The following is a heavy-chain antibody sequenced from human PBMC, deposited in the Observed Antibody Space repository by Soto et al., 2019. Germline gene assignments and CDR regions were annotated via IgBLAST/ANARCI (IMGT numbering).Heavy chain of an antibody. V-gene: IGHV3-30-3*01. J-gene: IGHJ6*02. CDR2: ISYDGTIK. CDR3: AVVPAANGHYGMDV. CDR1: GITFSSYA. Sequence: GGSLRLSCAASGITFSSYAMHWVRQAPGKGLEWVAVISYDGTIKFYADSVKGRFTISRDNSKNTVYLQMNSLRAEDTAVYYCAVVPAANGHYGMDVWGQGTTVTVSS. D-gene: IGHD2-2*01.